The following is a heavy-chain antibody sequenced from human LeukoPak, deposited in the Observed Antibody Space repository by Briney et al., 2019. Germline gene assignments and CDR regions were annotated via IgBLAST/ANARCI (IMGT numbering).Heavy chain of an antibody. D-gene: IGHD2-2*01. CDR2: ISYDGSNK. Sequence: PGGSLRLSCAASGFTFSSYAMHWVRQAPGKGLEWVAVISYDGSNKYYADSVKGRFTISRDNSKNTLYLQMNSLRAGDTAVYYCARDRGYCSSTSCYWPLDVWGKGTTVTVSS. J-gene: IGHJ6*04. CDR3: ARDRGYCSSTSCYWPLDV. V-gene: IGHV3-30-3*01. CDR1: GFTFSSYA.